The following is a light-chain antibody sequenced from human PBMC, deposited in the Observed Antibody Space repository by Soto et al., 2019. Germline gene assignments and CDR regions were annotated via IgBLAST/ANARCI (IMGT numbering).Light chain of an antibody. Sequence: QSALTQPPSASGTPGQRVTIFCSGSSSNIGSNNVNWCQQFPGTAPKLLIYANNQRPSGVPDRFSGSKSDTSASLAISGLQSEDEADYYCAAWDDSLNGYVLGAGTQLTVL. V-gene: IGLV1-44*01. CDR3: AAWDDSLNGYV. CDR1: SSNIGSNN. CDR2: ANN. J-gene: IGLJ1*01.